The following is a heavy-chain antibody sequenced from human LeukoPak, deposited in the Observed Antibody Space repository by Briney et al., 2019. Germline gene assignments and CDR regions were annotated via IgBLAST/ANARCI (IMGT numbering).Heavy chain of an antibody. CDR1: GYTFTTYP. CDR2: INTNTGNP. J-gene: IGHJ4*02. D-gene: IGHD5-18*01. Sequence: GASVKVSCKASGYTFTTYPINWVRQAPGQGLEWVGWINTNTGNPTYAHDFTGRFVFSLDTSVSTAYLQISSLKPEDTAVYYCAREEYSSGHYYFDYWGQGTLVTVSS. CDR3: AREEYSSGHYYFDY. V-gene: IGHV7-4-1*02.